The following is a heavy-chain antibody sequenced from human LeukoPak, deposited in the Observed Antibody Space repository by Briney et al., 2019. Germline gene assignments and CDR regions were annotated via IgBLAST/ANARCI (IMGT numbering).Heavy chain of an antibody. CDR1: GFTFSSYA. J-gene: IGHJ4*02. D-gene: IGHD6-13*01. Sequence: PGGSLRLSCAASGFTFSSYAMSWVRQAPGKGLEWVSAISGSGGSTYYADSVKGRFTISRDNSKNTLYLQMNSLRAEDTAVYYCARDRAAAGGTFDYWGQGTLVTVSS. V-gene: IGHV3-23*01. CDR2: ISGSGGST. CDR3: ARDRAAAGGTFDY.